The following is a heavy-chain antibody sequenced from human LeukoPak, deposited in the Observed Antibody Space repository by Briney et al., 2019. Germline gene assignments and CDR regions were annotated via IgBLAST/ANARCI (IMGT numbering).Heavy chain of an antibody. CDR2: IYYSGST. J-gene: IGHJ4*02. V-gene: IGHV4-31*03. CDR1: GGSISSGGYY. CDR3: AGTHTGGNFERYYFDY. Sequence: SETLSLTCTVSGGSISSGGYYWGWIRQHPGKGLEWIGYIYYSGSTYYNPSLKSRVTISVDTSKNQFSLKLSSVTAADTAVYYCAGTHTGGNFERYYFDYWGQGTLVTVSS. D-gene: IGHD2-8*02.